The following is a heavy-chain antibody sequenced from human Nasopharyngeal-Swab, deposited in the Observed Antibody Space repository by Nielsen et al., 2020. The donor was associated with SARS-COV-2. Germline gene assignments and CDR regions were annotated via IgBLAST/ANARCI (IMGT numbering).Heavy chain of an antibody. CDR1: GFTFSSYS. J-gene: IGHJ4*02. CDR2: ISSSSSYI. CDR3: AKLILYCSGGSCSFDY. Sequence: GESLKISCAASGFTFSSYSMNWVRQAPGKGLEWVSSISSSSSYIYYADSVKGRFTISGDNSKNTLYLQMNSLRAEDTAVYYCAKLILYCSGGSCSFDYWGQGTLVTVSS. D-gene: IGHD2-15*01. V-gene: IGHV3-21*01.